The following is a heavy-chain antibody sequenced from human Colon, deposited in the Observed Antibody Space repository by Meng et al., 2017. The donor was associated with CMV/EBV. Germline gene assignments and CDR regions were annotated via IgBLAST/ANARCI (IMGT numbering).Heavy chain of an antibody. J-gene: IGHJ4*02. D-gene: IGHD2-8*01. CDR2: VHHTGDI. CDR3: ARSGTYCTNTACYPFDS. Sequence: SETLSLTCTVSGGSIVGYYWSWLRQTPGQGLEYIGYVHHTGDINYRPSLTGRITISADASKRQFHLQLSSVTAADTAVYYCARSGTYCTNTACYPFDSWGQGTLVTVSS. V-gene: IGHV4-59*01. CDR1: GGSIVGYY.